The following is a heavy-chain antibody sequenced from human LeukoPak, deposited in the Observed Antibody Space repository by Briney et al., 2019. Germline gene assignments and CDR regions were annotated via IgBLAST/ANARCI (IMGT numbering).Heavy chain of an antibody. D-gene: IGHD2-15*01. CDR1: GYSFTTYW. CDR3: ARARYCSGGTCYPDY. CDR2: IYPGDSDT. J-gene: IGHJ4*02. V-gene: IGHV5-51*01. Sequence: GESLKISCKGSGYSFTTYWIGWVRQMPGRGLEWMGIIYPGDSDTRYSPSFQGQITISADKSISTAYLQWSSLKASDTAMYYCARARYCSGGTCYPDYWGQGTLVTVSS.